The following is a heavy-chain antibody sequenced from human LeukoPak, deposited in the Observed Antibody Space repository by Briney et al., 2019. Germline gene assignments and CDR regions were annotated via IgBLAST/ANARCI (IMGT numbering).Heavy chain of an antibody. V-gene: IGHV1-46*01. D-gene: IGHD6-13*01. CDR3: ARDFRWSLDF. Sequence: VASVKVSCKASGYTFTSYYIHWVRQAPGQGLEWMGIINPSGGSTRYAQKFQGRVTVTRDTSTTTVYMELSSLRAEDTAVYYCARDFRWSLDFWGQGTPVNVSS. J-gene: IGHJ4*01. CDR2: INPSGGST. CDR1: GYTFTSYY.